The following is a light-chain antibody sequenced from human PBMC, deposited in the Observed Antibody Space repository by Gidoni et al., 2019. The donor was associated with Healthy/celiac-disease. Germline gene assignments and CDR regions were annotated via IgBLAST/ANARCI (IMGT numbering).Light chain of an antibody. V-gene: IGKV1-5*01. CDR2: DAS. CDR3: QQYNSYST. Sequence: IQMTQSPSTLSASVGDRVTITCRASQSISSWLAWYQQKPGKAPKLLIYDASSLESGVTSRFRGSGAGTEFTLTIRSLQPDDFATYYCQQYNSYSTLGQGTKVEIK. CDR1: QSISSW. J-gene: IGKJ1*01.